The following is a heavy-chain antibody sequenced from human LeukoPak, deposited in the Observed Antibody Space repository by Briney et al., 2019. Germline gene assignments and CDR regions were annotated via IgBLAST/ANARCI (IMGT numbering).Heavy chain of an antibody. D-gene: IGHD2-2*01. CDR2: IYPGDSDT. V-gene: IGHV5-51*01. CDR3: ARRVGYCSSTSCLGSDAFDI. CDR1: GYSFTSYW. J-gene: IGHJ3*02. Sequence: GESLKISCKGSGYSFTSYWIGWVRQMPGKGLEWMGIIYPGDSDTRYSPSFRGQVTISADKSISTAYLQWSSLKASDTAMYYCARRVGYCSSTSCLGSDAFDIWGQGTMVTVSS.